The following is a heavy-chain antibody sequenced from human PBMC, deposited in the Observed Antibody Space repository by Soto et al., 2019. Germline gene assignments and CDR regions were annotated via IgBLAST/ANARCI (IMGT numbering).Heavy chain of an antibody. D-gene: IGHD3-3*01. CDR2: ISSSGSTI. CDR3: ASNYDFWSGYTSVYYYGMDV. J-gene: IGHJ6*02. Sequence: GGSLRLSCAASGFTFSSYEMNWVRQAPGKGLEWVSYISSSGSTIYYADSVKGRFTISRDNAKNSLYLQMNSPRAEDTAVYCCASNYDFWSGYTSVYYYGMDVWGQGTTVTVSS. V-gene: IGHV3-48*03. CDR1: GFTFSSYE.